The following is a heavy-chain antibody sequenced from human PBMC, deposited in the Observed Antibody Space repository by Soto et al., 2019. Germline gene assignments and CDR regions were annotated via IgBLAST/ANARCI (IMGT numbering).Heavy chain of an antibody. CDR1: GGSFSGYY. Sequence: PSETLSLTCAVYGGSFSGYYWSWIRQPPGKGLEWIGEINHSGSTNYNPSLKSRVTISVDTSKNQFSLKLSSVTAADTAVYYCARMYSGYDSAIQFDYWGQGTLVTVSS. CDR3: ARMYSGYDSAIQFDY. CDR2: INHSGST. J-gene: IGHJ4*02. D-gene: IGHD5-12*01. V-gene: IGHV4-34*01.